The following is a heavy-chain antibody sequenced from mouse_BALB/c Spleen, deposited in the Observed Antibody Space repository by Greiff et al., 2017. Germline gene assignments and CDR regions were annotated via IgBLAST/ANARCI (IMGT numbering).Heavy chain of an antibody. CDR3: ARSRTRRDYFDY. J-gene: IGHJ2*01. V-gene: IGHV1-9*01. D-gene: IGHD5-1*01. Sequence: QVQLKQSGAELMKPGASVKISCKATGYTFSSYWIEWVKQSPGHGLEWIGEILPGSGSTNYNEKFKGKATFTADTSSKTAYMQHSSLTSEDSAVYCCARSRTRRDYFDYWGQGTTLTVSS. CDR2: ILPGSGST. CDR1: GYTFSSYW.